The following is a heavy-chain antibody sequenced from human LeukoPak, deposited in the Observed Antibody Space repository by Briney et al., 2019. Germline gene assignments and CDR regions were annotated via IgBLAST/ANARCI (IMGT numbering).Heavy chain of an antibody. Sequence: GGSLRLSCAASGFTFSSDAMSWVRQAPGRGLEWVSTITSSGGSTYYADSVTGRFTISRDNSKNTLYLQMNSLRAEDTAVYYCAKTTLTGTTLGFGFDYWGQGTLVTVSS. J-gene: IGHJ4*02. CDR2: ITSSGGST. V-gene: IGHV3-23*01. CDR3: AKTTLTGTTLGFGFDY. CDR1: GFTFSSDA. D-gene: IGHD1-7*01.